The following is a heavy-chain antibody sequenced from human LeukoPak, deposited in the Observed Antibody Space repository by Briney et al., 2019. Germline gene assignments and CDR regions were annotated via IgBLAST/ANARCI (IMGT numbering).Heavy chain of an antibody. Sequence: SETLSLTCTASGGSISSYYWSWIRQPAGKGLEWIGRIYTSGSTNYNPSLKSRVTMSVDTSKNQFSLKLSSVTAADTAVYYCARGDYDFWSGYFSPLVYMDVWGKGTTVTVSS. CDR2: IYTSGST. V-gene: IGHV4-4*07. CDR1: GGSISSYY. D-gene: IGHD3-3*01. J-gene: IGHJ6*03. CDR3: ARGDYDFWSGYFSPLVYMDV.